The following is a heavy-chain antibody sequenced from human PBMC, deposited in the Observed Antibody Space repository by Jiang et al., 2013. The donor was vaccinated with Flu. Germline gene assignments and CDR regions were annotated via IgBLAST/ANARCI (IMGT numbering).Heavy chain of an antibody. V-gene: IGHV5-51*01. J-gene: IGHJ3*02. D-gene: IGHD6-19*01. CDR3: ARHSPIAVAGRVLDAFDI. Sequence: KYSPSFQGHVTISADKSIDTAYLQWSSLKASDTAMYYCARHSPIAVAGRVLDAFDIWGQGTMVTVSS.